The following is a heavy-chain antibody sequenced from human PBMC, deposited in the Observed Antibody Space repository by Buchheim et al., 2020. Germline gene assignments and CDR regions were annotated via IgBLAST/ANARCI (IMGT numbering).Heavy chain of an antibody. CDR1: GGSFSGYY. J-gene: IGHJ6*02. V-gene: IGHV4-34*01. CDR3: ARGIAAAGHHYYYYGMDV. Sequence: QVQLQPWGAGRLKPSETLSLTCAVYGGSFSGYYWSWIRQPPGKGLEWIGEINHSGSTNFSTSLKSRVTISVDTSKNQFSLKVNSVTAADTAVYYCARGIAAAGHHYYYYGMDVWGQGTT. D-gene: IGHD6-13*01. CDR2: INHSGST.